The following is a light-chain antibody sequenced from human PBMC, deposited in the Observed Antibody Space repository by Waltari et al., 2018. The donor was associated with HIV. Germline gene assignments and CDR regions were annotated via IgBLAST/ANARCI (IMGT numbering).Light chain of an antibody. CDR1: QGISNY. V-gene: IGKV1-27*01. J-gene: IGKJ4*01. CDR3: QSYKSAPFT. Sequence: DIQMTQSPSSRSASVGDRVTITCRASQGISNYLAWYQQKAGKVPKVLIYGAFSLQSGVPSRFTGSGSGTEFTLTISSLQPEDVATYYCQSYKSAPFTFGGGTRVEIK. CDR2: GAF.